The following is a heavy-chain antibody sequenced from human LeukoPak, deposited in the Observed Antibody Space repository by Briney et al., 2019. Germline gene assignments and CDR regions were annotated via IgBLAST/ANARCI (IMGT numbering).Heavy chain of an antibody. CDR1: GFTFSSYW. CDR3: ARETGARKRELLRCFVPPKNWFDP. V-gene: IGHV3-74*01. D-gene: IGHD3-9*01. CDR2: INSDGSST. Sequence: PGGSLRLSCEASGFTFSSYWMHWVRQAPGKGLVWVSRINSDGSSTSYADSVKGRFTISRDNAKNTLYLQMNSLRAEDTAVYYCARETGARKRELLRCFVPPKNWFDPWGQGTLVTVSS. J-gene: IGHJ5*02.